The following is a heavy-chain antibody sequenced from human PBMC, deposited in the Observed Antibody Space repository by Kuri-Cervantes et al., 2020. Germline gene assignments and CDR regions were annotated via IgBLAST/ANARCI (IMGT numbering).Heavy chain of an antibody. CDR1: RYTFTSYD. D-gene: IGHD1-1*01. CDR3: ARGGENWNVGYYYYGMDV. V-gene: IGHV1-8*01. Sequence: ASVKVSCKASRYTFTSYDINWVRQATGQGLEWMGWMNPNSGNTGYAQKFQGRVTMTRNTSISTAYMELSSLRSEDTAVYYCARGGENWNVGYYYYGMDVWGQGTTVTVSS. J-gene: IGHJ6*02. CDR2: MNPNSGNT.